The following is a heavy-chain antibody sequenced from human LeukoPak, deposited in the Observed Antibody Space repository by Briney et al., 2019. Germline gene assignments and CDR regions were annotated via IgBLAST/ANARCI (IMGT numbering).Heavy chain of an antibody. CDR2: IYWDDDK. J-gene: IGHJ4*02. CDR3: AHRNPQSMAYYFDY. CDR1: GFSRSTSAVG. Sequence: SGPTLVNPTQTLTLTCTFSGFSRSTSAVGVGWIRQPPGKALEWLALIYWDDDKRYSPSLKSRLTITKDTSKNQVVLAMSNMDPVDTATYYCAHRNPQSMAYYFDYWGQGTLVTVSS. D-gene: IGHD2/OR15-2a*01. V-gene: IGHV2-5*02.